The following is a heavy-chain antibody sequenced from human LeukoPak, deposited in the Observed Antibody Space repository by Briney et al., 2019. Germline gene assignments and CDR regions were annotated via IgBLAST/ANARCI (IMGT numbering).Heavy chain of an antibody. CDR3: ARVAPMIVVVIKDYYYMDV. D-gene: IGHD3-22*01. CDR2: INPNSGGT. V-gene: IGHV1-2*02. J-gene: IGHJ6*03. Sequence: ASVKVSCKASGYTFTGYYMHWVRQAPGQGLEWMGWINPNSGGTNYAQKFQGRVTMTRDTSISTAYMELRSLRSDDTAVYYCARVAPMIVVVIKDYYYMDVWGKGTTVTISS. CDR1: GYTFTGYY.